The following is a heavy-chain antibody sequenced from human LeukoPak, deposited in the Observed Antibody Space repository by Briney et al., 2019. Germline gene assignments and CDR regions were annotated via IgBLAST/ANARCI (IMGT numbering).Heavy chain of an antibody. CDR3: ARDLDYGDYYFDY. J-gene: IGHJ4*02. D-gene: IGHD4-17*01. Sequence: GGSLRLSCAASGFTFSSYEMSWVRQAPGKGLEWVANIKQDGSEKYFVDSMKGRFTISRDNAKNSLYLQMNSLRAEDTAVYYCARDLDYGDYYFDYWGQGTLVTVSS. V-gene: IGHV3-7*01. CDR2: IKQDGSEK. CDR1: GFTFSSYE.